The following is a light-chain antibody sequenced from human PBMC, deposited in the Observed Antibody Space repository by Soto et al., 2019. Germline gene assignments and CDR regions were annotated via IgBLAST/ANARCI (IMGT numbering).Light chain of an antibody. J-gene: IGKJ2*01. V-gene: IGKV3-20*01. Sequence: EIVLTQSPGTLSLSPGERATLSCRASQSVSSSYLAWYQQKPGQAPRLLIYGASSSATGIPDRFSGSGYGTDFTLTISRLEPEDFAVYYCQQYDSSPYTFGQGTKLEIK. CDR1: QSVSSSY. CDR2: GAS. CDR3: QQYDSSPYT.